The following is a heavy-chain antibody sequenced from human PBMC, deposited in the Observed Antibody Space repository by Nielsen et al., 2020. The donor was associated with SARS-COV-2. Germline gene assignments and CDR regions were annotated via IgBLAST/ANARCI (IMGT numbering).Heavy chain of an antibody. J-gene: IGHJ6*02. V-gene: IGHV3-74*01. D-gene: IGHD4-11*01. CDR2: INSDGSST. CDR1: GFTFSSYW. Sequence: GGSLRLSCAASGFTFSSYWMHWVRQAPGKVLVWVSRINSDGSSTSYADSVKGRFTISRDNAKNTLYLQMNSLRAEDTAVYYCARVWVYSNYRDYYYGMDVWGQGTTVTVSS. CDR3: ARVWVYSNYRDYYYGMDV.